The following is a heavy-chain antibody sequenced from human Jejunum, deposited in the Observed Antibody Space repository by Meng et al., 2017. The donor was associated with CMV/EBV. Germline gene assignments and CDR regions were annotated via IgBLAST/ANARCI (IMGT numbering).Heavy chain of an antibody. CDR2: IFYRGST. D-gene: IGHD4-23*01. Sequence: MNSYSWSWMRQTSGKGLEWIGYIFYRGSTDYNPNYNPSLQSRVTMSVDTSKYQFSLRLTSVTAADTAVYYCARGQSGGISNWSDPWGQGILVTVSS. J-gene: IGHJ5*02. V-gene: IGHV4-59*01. CDR1: MNSYS. CDR3: ARGQSGGISNWSDP.